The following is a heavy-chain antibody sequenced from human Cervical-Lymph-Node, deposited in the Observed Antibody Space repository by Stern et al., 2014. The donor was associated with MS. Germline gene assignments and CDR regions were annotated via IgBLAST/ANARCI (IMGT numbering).Heavy chain of an antibody. Sequence: QVQLEDSGGEVKQLGASVKVSCKASGYIFSGYGIAWVRQAPLQGPEWMGWVSVYNGDTNYAQKFQGRVSMTTDRSTNTAYMELRSLTSDDTAVYYCARDGDNDVYDIWGQGTMVIVSS. CDR2: VSVYNGDT. CDR3: ARDGDNDVYDI. V-gene: IGHV1-18*01. J-gene: IGHJ3*02. D-gene: IGHD4-17*01. CDR1: GYIFSGYG.